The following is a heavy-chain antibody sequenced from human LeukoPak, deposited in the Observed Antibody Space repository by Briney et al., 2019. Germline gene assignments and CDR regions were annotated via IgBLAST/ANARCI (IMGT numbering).Heavy chain of an antibody. V-gene: IGHV4-4*07. CDR3: ASSGWLNYYYYMDV. D-gene: IGHD6-19*01. Sequence: SETLSLACPVSGGSISSYYWSWIRQPAGKGLEWIGRIYTSGSTNYNPSLKSRVTMSVDTSKNQFSLKLSSVTAADTAVYYCASSGWLNYYYYMDVWGKGTTVTVSS. J-gene: IGHJ6*03. CDR2: IYTSGST. CDR1: GGSISSYY.